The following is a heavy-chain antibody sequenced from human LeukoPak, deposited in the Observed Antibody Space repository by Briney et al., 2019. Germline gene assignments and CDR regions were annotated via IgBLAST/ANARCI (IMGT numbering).Heavy chain of an antibody. CDR1: GFMFSTSN. D-gene: IGHD2-8*01. J-gene: IGHJ6*02. CDR2: ISSSSSYI. Sequence: GGSLRLSCAASGFMFSTSNMNWVRQAPGKGLEWVSSISSSSSYIFYADSVKGRFTISRDNAKNSLYLQMNSLRAEDTAVYYCARPACTNSQYYYGMDVWGPGTTVAVSS. CDR3: ARPACTNSQYYYGMDV. V-gene: IGHV3-21*01.